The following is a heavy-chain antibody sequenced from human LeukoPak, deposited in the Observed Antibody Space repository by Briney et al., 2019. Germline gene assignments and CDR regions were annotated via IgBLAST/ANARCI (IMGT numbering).Heavy chain of an antibody. CDR3: AKDGYTVASVKILDY. V-gene: IGHV3-23*01. CDR1: GFTFSSYA. J-gene: IGHJ4*02. CDR2: ICDSGSTK. Sequence: GGSLRLSCAASGFTFSSYAMSWVRQAPGKGLEWVSFICDSGSTKYYADFVKGLFTISRDNSKNMLYLQMNSQRAEDTAVYYCAKDGYTVASVKILDYWGQGTLVTVSS. D-gene: IGHD1-1*01.